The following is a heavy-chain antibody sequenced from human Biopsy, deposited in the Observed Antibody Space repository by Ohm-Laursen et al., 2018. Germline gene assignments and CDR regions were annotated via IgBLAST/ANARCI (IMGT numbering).Heavy chain of an antibody. J-gene: IGHJ2*01. CDR2: IYYTGST. Sequence: SETLSLTCAVSGGSISSYYWSWIRQPPGEGLEWIGYIYYTGSTNYNPSPKSRVTISVDTSMNHLSLRLTSVTAADTAVYYCARHAPSYSGSYWRYFDLWGRGTLVTVSS. V-gene: IGHV4-59*08. CDR3: ARHAPSYSGSYWRYFDL. CDR1: GGSISSYY. D-gene: IGHD1-26*01.